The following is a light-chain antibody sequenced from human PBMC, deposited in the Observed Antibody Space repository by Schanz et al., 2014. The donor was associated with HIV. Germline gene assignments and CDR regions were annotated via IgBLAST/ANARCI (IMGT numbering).Light chain of an antibody. Sequence: DIQMTQFPSSLSASVGDRVTITCRASQDISNYLAWYQQKPGKVPKLLICAASTLQSGVPSRFSGSGSGTGFTLTINGLQPEDVATYYCQQYDTYPFGFGQGTKLEIK. CDR2: AAS. V-gene: IGKV1-27*01. J-gene: IGKJ2*03. CDR3: QQYDTYPFG. CDR1: QDISNY.